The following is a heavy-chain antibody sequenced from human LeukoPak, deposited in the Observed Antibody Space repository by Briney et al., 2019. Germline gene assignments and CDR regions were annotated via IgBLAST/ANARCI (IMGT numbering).Heavy chain of an antibody. Sequence: SETLSLTCTVSGGSISSYYWSWIRQPPGKGLEWIGYIYYSGSTNYNPSLKSRVTISVDTSKNQFSLKLSSVTAADTAVYYCAGEYCSSTSCYKAPFYYYYYMDVWGKGTTVTVSS. J-gene: IGHJ6*03. CDR2: IYYSGST. CDR1: GGSISSYY. D-gene: IGHD2-2*02. CDR3: AGEYCSSTSCYKAPFYYYYYMDV. V-gene: IGHV4-59*12.